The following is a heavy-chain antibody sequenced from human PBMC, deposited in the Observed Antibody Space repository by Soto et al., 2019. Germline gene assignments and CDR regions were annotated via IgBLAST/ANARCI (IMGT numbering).Heavy chain of an antibody. CDR3: ANELLVVDGYRQGMDV. J-gene: IGHJ6*02. V-gene: IGHV3-30*18. D-gene: IGHD2-15*01. Sequence: QVQLVESGGGVVQPGRSLRLSCAASGFTFSSYGMHWVRQAPGKGLEWVAVISHDGSNKYFADSVKGRFTISRDNSQNTLYLHMNSMRAEETAVYYCANELLVVDGYRQGMDVWGQGTTGTVSS. CDR2: ISHDGSNK. CDR1: GFTFSSYG.